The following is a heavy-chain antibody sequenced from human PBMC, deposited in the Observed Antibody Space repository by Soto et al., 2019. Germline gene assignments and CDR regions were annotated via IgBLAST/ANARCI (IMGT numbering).Heavy chain of an antibody. D-gene: IGHD2-15*01. CDR3: AKSPALGYCSGGSCSPFDY. V-gene: IGHV3-9*01. CDR2: ISWHSGSI. Sequence: EVQLVESGGGLVQPGRSLRLSCAASGFTFDDYAMHWVRQAPGKGLEWVSGISWHSGSIGYADSVKGRFTSSRDNAKNTLYLQMNSLRAEDTALYYCAKSPALGYCSGGSCSPFDYWGQGTLVTVSS. CDR1: GFTFDDYA. J-gene: IGHJ4*02.